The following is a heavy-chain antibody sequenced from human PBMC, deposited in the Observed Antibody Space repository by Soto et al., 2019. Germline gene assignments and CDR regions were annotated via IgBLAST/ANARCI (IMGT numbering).Heavy chain of an antibody. V-gene: IGHV3-64*01. CDR3: ARVRQSYGDYDY. Sequence: GGSLRLSRTAAEFNFSSYAMHWVRQAPGKGLEYVSSSSSSGGSAHYANSVKGRFTISRDNSKNVLYLQMGSLRAEDMAVYYCARVRQSYGDYDYWGQGTLVTVSS. J-gene: IGHJ4*02. D-gene: IGHD4-17*01. CDR2: SSSSGGSA. CDR1: EFNFSSYA.